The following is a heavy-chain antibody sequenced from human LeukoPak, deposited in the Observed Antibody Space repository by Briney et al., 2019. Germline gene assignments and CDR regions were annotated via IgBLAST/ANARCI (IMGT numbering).Heavy chain of an antibody. Sequence: GGSLRLSCAASGFTFSSYSMNWVRQAPGKGLEWVSYISSSSSIIYYADSVKGRFTISRDNAKNSLYLQMNSLRAEDTALYYCAKDSSFGIAVAGIRNWFDPWGQGTLVTVSS. CDR2: ISSSSSII. D-gene: IGHD6-19*01. CDR1: GFTFSSYS. J-gene: IGHJ5*02. CDR3: AKDSSFGIAVAGIRNWFDP. V-gene: IGHV3-48*04.